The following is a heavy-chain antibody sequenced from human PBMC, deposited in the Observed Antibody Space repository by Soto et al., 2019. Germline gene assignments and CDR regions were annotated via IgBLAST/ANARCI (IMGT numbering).Heavy chain of an antibody. CDR3: ARSHPSPGDIVATSNLDY. V-gene: IGHV1-69*13. Sequence: SVKVSCKASGGTFSSYAISWVRQAPGQGLEWMGGIIPIFGTANYAQKFQGRVTITADESTSTAYMELSSLRSEDTAVYYCARSHPSPGDIVATSNLDYWGQGTLVTVSS. CDR1: GGTFSSYA. CDR2: IIPIFGTA. D-gene: IGHD5-12*01. J-gene: IGHJ4*02.